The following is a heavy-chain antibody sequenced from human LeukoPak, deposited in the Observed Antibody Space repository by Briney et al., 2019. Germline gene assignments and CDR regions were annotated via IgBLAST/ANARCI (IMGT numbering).Heavy chain of an antibody. J-gene: IGHJ6*03. Sequence: AETLSLTCTVSGGFISSYYWNWIRQPAGKGLEWIGRMYIRGSTDYNPSLKSRVTMSRDTSKNQFSLKMRSVTAADTAVYYCARGGDHYDSSGHSMDVWGKGTTVTVSS. CDR2: MYIRGST. CDR1: GGFISSYY. V-gene: IGHV4-4*07. D-gene: IGHD3-22*01. CDR3: ARGGDHYDSSGHSMDV.